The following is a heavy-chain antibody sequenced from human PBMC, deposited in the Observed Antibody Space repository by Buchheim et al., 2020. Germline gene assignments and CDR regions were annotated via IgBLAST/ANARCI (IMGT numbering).Heavy chain of an antibody. CDR3: AGLVADGGMGFSFGMGF. Sequence: QVQLQESGPGLVKPSESLSLTCIVSGGSISSHYWSWIRQPPGKGLEWIGYIYYSGNTNYNPSLKSRVTMSVHTSKNQFSLKLNSVTDADTAVYYCAGLVADGGMGFSFGMGFWGQGTT. CDR1: GGSISSHY. CDR2: IYYSGNT. D-gene: IGHD3-16*01. V-gene: IGHV4-59*11. J-gene: IGHJ6*02.